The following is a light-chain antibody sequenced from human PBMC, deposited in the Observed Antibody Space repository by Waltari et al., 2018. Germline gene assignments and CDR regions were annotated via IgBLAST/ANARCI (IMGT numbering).Light chain of an antibody. Sequence: DIQMTQSPSSLSASVGDTVTVTCRASQNIRTHLNWYQQKPATAPKLLIYAASTLPRGVPSRFSASASGTDFTLTISSLQPDDFATYYCQQYNSYSWTFGQGTKVEIK. J-gene: IGKJ1*01. V-gene: IGKV1-5*01. CDR2: AAS. CDR3: QQYNSYSWT. CDR1: QNIRTH.